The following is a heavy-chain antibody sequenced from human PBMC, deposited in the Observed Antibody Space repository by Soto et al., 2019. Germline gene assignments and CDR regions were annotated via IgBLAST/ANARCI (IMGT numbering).Heavy chain of an antibody. D-gene: IGHD2-8*01. V-gene: IGHV1-18*04. CDR2: ISLKNGNT. CDR1: GYIFTNYD. CDR3: ARGEYCTNGICYDFDY. Sequence: QVQLVQSGAELKKPGASVRVSCKSSGYIFTNYDISWVRQAPGQGLEWMGWISLKNGNTKYAQNLQGRVTMTTDTSTSTAYMELRSLTSDDTAIYYCARGEYCTNGICYDFDYLGQGTLVTVSS. J-gene: IGHJ4*02.